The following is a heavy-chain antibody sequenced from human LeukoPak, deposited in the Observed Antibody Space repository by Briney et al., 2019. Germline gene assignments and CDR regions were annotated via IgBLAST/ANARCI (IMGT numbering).Heavy chain of an antibody. J-gene: IGHJ4*02. CDR1: GGSISSSSYY. CDR3: ASSHYDFWGGYSFDY. V-gene: IGHV4-39*01. CDR2: IYYSGST. D-gene: IGHD3-3*01. Sequence: SETLSLTCTVSGGSISSSSYYWGWIRQPPGKGLEWIGSIYYSGSTYYNPSLKSRVTISVDTSKNQFSLKLSSVTAADTAVYYCASSHYDFWGGYSFDYWGQGTLVTVSS.